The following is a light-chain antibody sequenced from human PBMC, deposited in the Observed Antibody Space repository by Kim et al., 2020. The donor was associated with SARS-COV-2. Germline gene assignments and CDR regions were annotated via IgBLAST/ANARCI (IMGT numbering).Light chain of an antibody. J-gene: IGKJ1*01. CDR2: DAS. Sequence: VGDRVTITCRDSQSISSWLAWYQQKPGKAPKLLIYDASSLESGVPSRFSGSGSGTEFTLTISSLQPDDFATYYCQQYNSYSPPPTFGQGTKVDIK. CDR1: QSISSW. CDR3: QQYNSYSPPPT. V-gene: IGKV1-5*01.